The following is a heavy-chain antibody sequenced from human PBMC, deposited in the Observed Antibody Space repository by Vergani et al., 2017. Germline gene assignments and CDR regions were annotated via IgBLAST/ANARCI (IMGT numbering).Heavy chain of an antibody. Sequence: EVQLVESGGGLVQPGGSLTLSCAASGFTFSGSAMHWVRQTSGKGLEWVSAISGHGDRTYYADSVKGRFTISRDNAKNTVYLQMNSVKAEDRATYYCAREERSNTSPFVGDWGQGTLVTV. V-gene: IGHV3-23*04. J-gene: IGHJ4*02. CDR2: ISGHGDRT. CDR3: AREERSNTSPFVGD. D-gene: IGHD2/OR15-2a*01. CDR1: GFTFSGSA.